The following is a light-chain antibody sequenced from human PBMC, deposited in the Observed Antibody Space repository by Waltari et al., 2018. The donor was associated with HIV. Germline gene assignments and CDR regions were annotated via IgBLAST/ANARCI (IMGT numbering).Light chain of an antibody. Sequence: QSALTQPASVSGSPGQSITIACTATKSDIGSVSWYQQHPGKAPRLLIYDVKNRPSGVPSRFSGSKSAYTASLTISGLQAEDEADYYCSSYTDSDTHVIFGGGTRLT. CDR3: SSYTDSDTHVI. CDR1: KSDIGS. J-gene: IGLJ2*01. V-gene: IGLV2-14*03. CDR2: DVK.